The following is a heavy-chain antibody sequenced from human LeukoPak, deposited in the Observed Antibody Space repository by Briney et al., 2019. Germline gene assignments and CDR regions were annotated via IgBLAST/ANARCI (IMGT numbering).Heavy chain of an antibody. CDR1: GGSFSGYY. Sequence: SETLSLTCAVYGGSFSGYYWSWIRQPPGKGLEWIGEINHSGSTNYNPSLKSRVTISVVTSKNQFSLKLSSVTAADTAVYYCARPYCSSTSCYDWDDYWGQGTLVTVSS. CDR2: INHSGST. CDR3: ARPYCSSTSCYDWDDY. V-gene: IGHV4-34*01. D-gene: IGHD2-2*01. J-gene: IGHJ4*02.